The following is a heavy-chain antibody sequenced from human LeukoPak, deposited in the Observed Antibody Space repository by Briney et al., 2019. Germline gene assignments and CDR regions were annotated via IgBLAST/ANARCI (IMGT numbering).Heavy chain of an antibody. J-gene: IGHJ4*02. CDR2: IIYSDGPT. CDR1: GFTFNAYA. V-gene: IGHV3-23*01. CDR3: AKTDSNPPNSDH. Sequence: PGGSLRLSCAASGFTFNAYAMAWVRQAPGKGLEWVSTIIYSDGPTFYADSVKGRFTISRDDSKSTLYLQMNSLRVEDTAIYYCAKTDSNPPNSDHWGQGTLVTVSS. D-gene: IGHD1-14*01.